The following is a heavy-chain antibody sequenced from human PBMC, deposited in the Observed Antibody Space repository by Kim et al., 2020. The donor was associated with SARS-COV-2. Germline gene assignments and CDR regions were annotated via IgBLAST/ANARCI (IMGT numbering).Heavy chain of an antibody. CDR3: AREEVGDTAMDEIPRYYYYGMDV. J-gene: IGHJ6*02. CDR1: GYTFTSYA. CDR2: INAGNGNT. V-gene: IGHV1-3*01. D-gene: IGHD5-18*01. Sequence: ASVKVSCKASGYTFTSYAMHWVRQAPGQRLEWMGWINAGNGNTKYSQKFQGRVTITRDTSASTAYMELSSLRSEDTAVYYCAREEVGDTAMDEIPRYYYYGMDVWGQGTTVTVSS.